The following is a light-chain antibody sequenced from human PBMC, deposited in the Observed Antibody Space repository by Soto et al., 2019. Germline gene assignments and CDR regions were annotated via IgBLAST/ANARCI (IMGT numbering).Light chain of an antibody. V-gene: IGKV1-33*01. J-gene: IGKJ5*01. CDR1: QNINNY. CDR2: DAS. CDR3: QQYENLPT. Sequence: DIQMTQSPSSLSASVGDRVTITCQASQNINNYLNWYQQKPGRAPKLLIYDASNLEAGVPSKFRGSGSGTNFTFTIRRLQPEDIATYYCQQYENLPTFGQGTRLEIK.